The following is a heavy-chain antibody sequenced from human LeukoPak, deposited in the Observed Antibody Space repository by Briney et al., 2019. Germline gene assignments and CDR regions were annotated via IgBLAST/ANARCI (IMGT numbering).Heavy chain of an antibody. CDR3: ARDRNDALTGEHNWFDP. V-gene: IGHV4-39*07. Sequence: PSETLSLTCTVSGGSISSSSYYWSWTRQPPGKGLEWIGEINHSGSTKYNPSLKSRVTISVDTSKNQFSLKLSSVTAADTAVYYCARDRNDALTGEHNWFDPWGQGTLVTVSS. CDR2: INHSGST. D-gene: IGHD7-27*01. CDR1: GGSISSSSYY. J-gene: IGHJ5*02.